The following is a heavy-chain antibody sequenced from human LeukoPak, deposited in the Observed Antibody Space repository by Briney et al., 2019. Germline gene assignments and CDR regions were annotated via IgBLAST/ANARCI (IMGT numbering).Heavy chain of an antibody. J-gene: IGHJ4*02. CDR2: MKQDGSET. CDR1: GFLFSNFW. CDR3: VRGPHTIMATE. V-gene: IGHV3-7*03. D-gene: IGHD5-24*01. Sequence: GGSLRLSCVASGFLFSNFWMTWVRQAPGKGLEWVANMKQDGSETHYADSVKGRFTISRDNAKNSLYLQMNSLRVEDTAVYYCVRGPHTIMATEWGQGTLVTVSS.